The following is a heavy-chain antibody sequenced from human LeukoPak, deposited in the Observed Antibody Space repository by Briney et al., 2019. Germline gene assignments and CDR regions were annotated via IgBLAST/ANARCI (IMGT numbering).Heavy chain of an antibody. J-gene: IGHJ4*02. CDR2: INPNSGGT. D-gene: IGHD1/OR15-1a*01. CDR3: ARSSITGTLLFDY. V-gene: IGHV1-2*02. CDR1: GYSFTGYY. Sequence: ASVKVSCKAFGYSFTGYYMHWVRQAPGQGLEWMGWINPNSGGTNYAQKFQGRVTMTRDTSINTAYMALSRLRSDDTAVYYFARSSITGTLLFDYWGQGTLVTVSS.